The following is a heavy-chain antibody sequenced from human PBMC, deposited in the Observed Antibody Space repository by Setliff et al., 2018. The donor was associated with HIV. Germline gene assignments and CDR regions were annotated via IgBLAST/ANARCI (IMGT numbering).Heavy chain of an antibody. CDR1: GFTFSSYW. D-gene: IGHD2-15*01. J-gene: IGHJ4*02. V-gene: IGHV3-7*05. CDR3: ARGGNRPLLHAYLDY. CDR2: IKQDGSEK. Sequence: GGSLRLSCAASGFTFSSYWMSWVRQAPGKGLEWVANIKQDGSEKYYADSVKGRFTISRDNSKNTLYLQMNSLRAEDTAVYYCARGGNRPLLHAYLDYWGQGTLVTVSS.